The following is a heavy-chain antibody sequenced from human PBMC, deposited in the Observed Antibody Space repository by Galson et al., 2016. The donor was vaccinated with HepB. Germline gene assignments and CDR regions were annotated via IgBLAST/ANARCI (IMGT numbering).Heavy chain of an antibody. CDR2: ISYDGSHK. CDR3: AKEANDYDNCGYYPDY. V-gene: IGHV3-30*18. D-gene: IGHD3-22*01. J-gene: IGHJ4*02. Sequence: SLRLSCAASGYTFSNYDMHWVRQAPGKGLEWVAVISYDGSHKYYAHSVKGRFTISRDNSKDTLYMQMDGLRADDTAVYYCAKEANDYDNCGYYPDYWGQGILVTVSS. CDR1: GYTFSNYD.